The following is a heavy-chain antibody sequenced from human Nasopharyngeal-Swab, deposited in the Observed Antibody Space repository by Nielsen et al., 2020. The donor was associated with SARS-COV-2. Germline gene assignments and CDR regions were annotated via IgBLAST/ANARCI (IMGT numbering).Heavy chain of an antibody. D-gene: IGHD3-3*02. J-gene: IGHJ4*02. V-gene: IGHV4-34*01. CDR2: INHSGST. CDR1: GGSFSGYY. CDR3: ARLELGRVDY. Sequence: SETLSLTCAVYGGSFSGYYWSWIRQPPGKGLEWIGEINHSGSTNYNPSLKSRVTISVDTSKNQFSLKLSSVTAADTAVYYCARLELGRVDYWGQGTLVTVSS.